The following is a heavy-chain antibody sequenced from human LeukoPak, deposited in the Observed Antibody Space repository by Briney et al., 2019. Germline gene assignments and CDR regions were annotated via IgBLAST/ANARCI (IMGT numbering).Heavy chain of an antibody. CDR3: ARWELSGRVMERLSWIDH. V-gene: IGHV3-20*04. CDR1: GFTYDDFG. Sequence: GGSLRLSCAASGFTYDDFGMTWVRQAPGKGLEWVSGINWNGGGTGYADSVKGRFPISRDNAKKILYLQMNSLRVEDTAVYYCARWELSGRVMERLSWIDHWGQGALVTASS. J-gene: IGHJ4*02. CDR2: INWNGGGT. D-gene: IGHD3-16*02.